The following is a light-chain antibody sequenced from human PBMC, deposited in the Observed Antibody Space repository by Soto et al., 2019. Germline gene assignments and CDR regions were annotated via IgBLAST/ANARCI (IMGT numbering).Light chain of an antibody. V-gene: IGLV4-69*01. CDR2: LNSDGSH. J-gene: IGLJ3*02. CDR1: SGHSSYT. CDR3: QTWGTGIRV. Sequence: QPVLTQSPSASASLGASVKLTCTLSSGHSSYTIAWHQQQPEKGPRYLMNLNSDGSHSMGDGIPDRFSGFSSGAERYLTISSLQSEDEADYYCQTWGTGIRVFGGGTKLTVL.